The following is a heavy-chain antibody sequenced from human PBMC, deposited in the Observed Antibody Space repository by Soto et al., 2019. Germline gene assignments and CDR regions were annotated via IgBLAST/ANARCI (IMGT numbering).Heavy chain of an antibody. J-gene: IGHJ4*02. CDR1: GLTFSSES. CDR2: ISRTSNTI. D-gene: IGHD3-3*01. V-gene: IGHV3-48*02. CDR3: ARGTYYPSDNGYYYFDS. Sequence: GSLRLSCAASGLTFSSESMIWLRQAPGKGLEWISFISRTSNTIYYVGSVKGRFTTSRDNGKNLLYLQMNDLRDEDTAVYYCARGTYYPSDNGYYYFDSWGKGTLVTVSS.